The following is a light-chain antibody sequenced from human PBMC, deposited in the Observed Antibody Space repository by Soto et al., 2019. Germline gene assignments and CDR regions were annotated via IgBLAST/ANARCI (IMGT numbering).Light chain of an antibody. Sequence: EILITQSPATLSVSPGERATLSCRASQSVSSKLAWYQQKPGQAPRLLIYDASNRATGIPARFSGSGSGTDFTLTISSLEPQDFAFYYCQQRSNWHPLTFGGGTKVDIK. CDR2: DAS. CDR3: QQRSNWHPLT. V-gene: IGKV3D-11*02. CDR1: QSVSSK. J-gene: IGKJ4*01.